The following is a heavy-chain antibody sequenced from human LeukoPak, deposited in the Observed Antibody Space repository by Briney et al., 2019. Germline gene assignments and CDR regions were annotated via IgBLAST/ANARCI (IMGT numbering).Heavy chain of an antibody. CDR2: ISSSSSYI. CDR1: GFTFSSYN. V-gene: IGHV3-21*01. CDR3: ARDKLTRPGDFDY. J-gene: IGHJ4*02. D-gene: IGHD6-6*01. Sequence: GGSLRLSCAASGFTFSSYNMNWVRQAPGKGLEWVSSISSSSSYIYYADSLKGRFTISRDNAQKSLYLQMNSLRVEDTAVYYCARDKLTRPGDFDYWGQGTLVTVSS.